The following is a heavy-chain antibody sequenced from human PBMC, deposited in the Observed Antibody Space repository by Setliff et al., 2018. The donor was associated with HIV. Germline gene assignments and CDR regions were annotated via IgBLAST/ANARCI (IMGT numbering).Heavy chain of an antibody. CDR1: GYSFTSYW. D-gene: IGHD3-22*01. Sequence: GESLKISCQGSGYSFTSYWISWVRQMPGKGLEWMGRIDPSDSYTNYSPSFQGHVTISADKSISTAYLQWRSLKASDTAMYYCARYYYDSSSRSYYYYYYMDVWGKGTTVTVSS. CDR2: IDPSDSYT. J-gene: IGHJ6*03. CDR3: ARYYYDSSSRSYYYYYYMDV. V-gene: IGHV5-10-1*01.